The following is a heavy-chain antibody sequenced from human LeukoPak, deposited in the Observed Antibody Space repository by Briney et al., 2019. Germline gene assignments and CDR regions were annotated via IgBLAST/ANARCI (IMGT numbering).Heavy chain of an antibody. V-gene: IGHV3-11*01. CDR1: GFTFSDYY. Sequence: GGSLRLSCAASGFTFSDYYMSWIRQAPGKGLEWVSYISSNGNTIYYADSVRGRFTISMDNAKRSLYLQMNSLRAEDTAVYYCARTVGASEGVDYWGQGTLVTVSS. CDR3: ARTVGASEGVDY. D-gene: IGHD1-26*01. CDR2: ISSNGNTI. J-gene: IGHJ4*02.